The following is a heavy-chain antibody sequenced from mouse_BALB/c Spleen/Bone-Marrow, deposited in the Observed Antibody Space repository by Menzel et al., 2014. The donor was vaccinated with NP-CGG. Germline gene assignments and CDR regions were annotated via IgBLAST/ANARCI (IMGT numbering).Heavy chain of an antibody. CDR2: FYPGSGSI. CDR1: GYTFTEYT. V-gene: IGHV1-62-2*01. Sequence: QVQLKESGAELVKSGASVKLSCKASGYTFTEYTIHWVKQRSGQGLEWIGWFYPGSGSIKYNEKFKDKATLTADKSSSTVYMELSRSTSEDSAVYFCARHEVKYDEGYYAMDYWGQGTTVTVSS. J-gene: IGHJ4*01. D-gene: IGHD2-14*01. CDR3: ARHEVKYDEGYYAMDY.